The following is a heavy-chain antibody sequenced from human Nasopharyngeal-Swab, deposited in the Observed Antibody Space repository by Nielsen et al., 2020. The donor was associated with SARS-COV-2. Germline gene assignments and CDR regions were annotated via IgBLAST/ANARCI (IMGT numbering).Heavy chain of an antibody. CDR2: ISAYNGNT. D-gene: IGHD4-23*01. V-gene: IGHV1-18*01. Sequence: WVRQAPGQGLEWMGWISAYNGNTNYAQKLQGRVTMTTDTSTSTAYMELRSLRSDDTAVYYCARGRTSLHYGGNPELDYWGQGTLVTVSS. CDR3: ARGRTSLHYGGNPELDY. J-gene: IGHJ4*02.